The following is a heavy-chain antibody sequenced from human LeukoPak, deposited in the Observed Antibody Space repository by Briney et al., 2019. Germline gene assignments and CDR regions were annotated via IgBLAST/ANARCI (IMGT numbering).Heavy chain of an antibody. CDR1: GFTFSSYA. Sequence: GGSLRLSCAASGFTFSSYAMSWVRQAPGKGLEWVSAISGSGGSTYYADSVKGRFTISRDNSKNTLYLQMNSLRAEDTAVYYCAKGKVLVFRYFDYWGQETLVTVSS. CDR2: ISGSGGST. V-gene: IGHV3-23*01. J-gene: IGHJ4*02. CDR3: AKGKVLVFRYFDY. D-gene: IGHD2/OR15-2a*01.